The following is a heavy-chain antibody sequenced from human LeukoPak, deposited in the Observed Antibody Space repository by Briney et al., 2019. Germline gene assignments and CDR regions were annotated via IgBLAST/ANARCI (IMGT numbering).Heavy chain of an antibody. J-gene: IGHJ4*02. CDR1: GVSISSSSYY. CDR3: ARLYGSGTR. V-gene: IGHV4-39*01. CDR2: IYYSGST. Sequence: PSETLSLTCTVSGVSISSSSYYWGWIRQPPGKGLEWIGSIYYSGSTYYNPSLKSRVTISVDTSKNQFSLKLSSVTAADTAVYYCARLYGSGTRWGQGTLVTVSS. D-gene: IGHD3-10*01.